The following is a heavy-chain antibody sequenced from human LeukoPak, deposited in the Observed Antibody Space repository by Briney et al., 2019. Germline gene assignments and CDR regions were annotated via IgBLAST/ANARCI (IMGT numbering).Heavy chain of an antibody. CDR3: ARDSSATTPARYFDY. CDR1: GFTFSSYA. CDR2: ISGSGGST. Sequence: GGSLRLSCAASGFTFSSYAMSWVRQAPGKGLEWVSAISGSGGSTYYADSVKGRLTISRDNAKDSLYLQMNSLRAEDTAVYYCARDSSATTPARYFDYWGQGTLVTVSS. D-gene: IGHD5-24*01. J-gene: IGHJ4*02. V-gene: IGHV3-23*01.